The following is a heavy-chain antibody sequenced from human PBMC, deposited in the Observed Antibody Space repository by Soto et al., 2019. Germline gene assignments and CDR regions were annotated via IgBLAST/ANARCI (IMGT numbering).Heavy chain of an antibody. J-gene: IGHJ3*02. D-gene: IGHD5-12*01. V-gene: IGHV1-18*01. CDR1: GYTFISYG. Sequence: HVQLVQSGAEVKKPGASLKVSCKASGYTFISYGVSWVRQAPGQGLEWLGWISPDNGNTNYAQKFQGRITMTTDTSTSTVYMDLRSLRTDDTAVYYCARDQTKWLTEAFDIWGQGTMVVVSS. CDR3: ARDQTKWLTEAFDI. CDR2: ISPDNGNT.